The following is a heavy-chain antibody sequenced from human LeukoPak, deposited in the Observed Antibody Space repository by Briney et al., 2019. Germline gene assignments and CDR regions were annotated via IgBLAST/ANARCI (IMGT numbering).Heavy chain of an antibody. Sequence: PSQTLSLTCTVSGGSISSGSYNWTWIRQPAGKGLEWIGRIYTSGSTNYNPSLKSRVTISVDTSKNQFSLKLSSVTAADTAVYYCARAVVPDAFDIWGQGTMVTVSS. CDR2: IYTSGST. V-gene: IGHV4-61*02. CDR3: ARAVVPDAFDI. J-gene: IGHJ3*02. D-gene: IGHD2-15*01. CDR1: GGSISSGSYN.